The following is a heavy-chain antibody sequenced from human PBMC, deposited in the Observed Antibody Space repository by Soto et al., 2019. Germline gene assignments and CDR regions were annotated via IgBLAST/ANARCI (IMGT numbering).Heavy chain of an antibody. V-gene: IGHV1-69*13. CDR3: ATDSNYDVSNSF. Sequence: SVKVSCKASGGTLNNYAINWVRQAPGQGLEWMGGILPVSAPPDYAQKFQGRVSITADHSTSTVYMELSRLKSDDTAVYFCATDSNYDVSNSFWGQGTLVTSPQ. D-gene: IGHD3-3*01. CDR2: ILPVSAPP. J-gene: IGHJ4*02. CDR1: GGTLNNYA.